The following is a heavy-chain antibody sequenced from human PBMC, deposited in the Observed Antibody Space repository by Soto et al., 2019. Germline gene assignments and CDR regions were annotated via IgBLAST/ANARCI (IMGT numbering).Heavy chain of an antibody. V-gene: IGHV3-30*03. CDR3: VSDRGYGHASVPYS. D-gene: IGHD5-18*01. CDR2: ISYDGGLQ. CDR1: GFTFTSYG. J-gene: IGHJ4*02. Sequence: QAHLVESGGGVVQPGRSLRLSWAASGFTFTSYGMHWVRQAPGTRLEWVAVISYDGGLQHYAYSVKGRFTISRDNSKNMVLLQMNSLRAEDTAVYYCVSDRGYGHASVPYSWGQGTLVSVSS.